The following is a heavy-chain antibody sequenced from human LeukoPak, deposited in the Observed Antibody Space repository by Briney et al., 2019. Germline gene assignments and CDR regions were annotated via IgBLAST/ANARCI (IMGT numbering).Heavy chain of an antibody. CDR2: ISGSGGST. CDR1: GFTFSSYA. J-gene: IGHJ4*02. CDR3: AKSPQVATIVY. D-gene: IGHD5-12*01. Sequence: QTGGSLRLSCAASGFTFSSYAMSWVRQAPGKGLEWVSAISGSGGSTYYADSVKGRFTISRDNSKNTLYLQMNSLRAEDTAVYYRAKSPQVATIVYWGQGTLVTVSS. V-gene: IGHV3-23*01.